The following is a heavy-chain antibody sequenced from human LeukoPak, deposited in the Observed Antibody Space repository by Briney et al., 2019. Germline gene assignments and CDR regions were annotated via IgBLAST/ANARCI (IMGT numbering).Heavy chain of an antibody. CDR1: GGTFSSYT. V-gene: IGHV1-69*02. Sequence: SVTVSCKASGGTFSSYTISWVRQAPGQGLEWMGRIIPILGIANYAQKFQGRVTITADKSTSTAYMELSSLRSEDTAVYYCARARAGSSDAFDIWGQGTMVTVSS. CDR2: IIPILGIA. CDR3: ARARAGSSDAFDI. J-gene: IGHJ3*02. D-gene: IGHD3-10*01.